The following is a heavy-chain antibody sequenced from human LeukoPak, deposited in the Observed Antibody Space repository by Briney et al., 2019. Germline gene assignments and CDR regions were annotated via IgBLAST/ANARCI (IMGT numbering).Heavy chain of an antibody. D-gene: IGHD3-10*02. CDR1: GFTFSAYW. CDR2: IKQDGSEK. J-gene: IGHJ6*04. Sequence: GGSLRLSCAASGFTFSAYWMSWVRQAPGKGLEWVANIKQDGSEKFYVDSVKGRFTISRDNAKNSLYLQMNSLRAEDTAVYYCAELGITMIGGVWGKGTTVTISS. CDR3: AELGITMIGGV. V-gene: IGHV3-7*01.